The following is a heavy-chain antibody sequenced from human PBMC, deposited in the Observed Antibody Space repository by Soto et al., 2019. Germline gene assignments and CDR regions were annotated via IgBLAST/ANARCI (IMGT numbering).Heavy chain of an antibody. CDR2: IAADGGST. Sequence: GGSLRLSCAASGFTFSSYAMSWVRQAPGKGLGWVSTIAADGGSTYYGDSVKGRFSISRDNSKNTLFLQLNSLRAEDTAVYYCARKYHFGSGSYLYYFDYWGQGGLVTVSS. D-gene: IGHD3-10*01. CDR3: ARKYHFGSGSYLYYFDY. V-gene: IGHV3-23*01. J-gene: IGHJ4*02. CDR1: GFTFSSYA.